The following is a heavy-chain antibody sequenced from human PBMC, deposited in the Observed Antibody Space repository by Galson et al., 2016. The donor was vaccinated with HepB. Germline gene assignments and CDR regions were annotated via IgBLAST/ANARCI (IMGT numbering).Heavy chain of an antibody. V-gene: IGHV3-30*18. D-gene: IGHD3-10*01. CDR2: IWYDGTYK. CDR1: GFTVSTNY. J-gene: IGHJ4*02. CDR3: AKPNTPPDYYGSGSFFDY. Sequence: SLRLSCAASGFTVSTNYMSWVRQSPGKGLEWVAVIWYDGTYKESADAVKRRFSISRDNSKNTVYLQMNSLRPDDTAVYYCAKPNTPPDYYGSGSFFDYWGQGTLVTVSS.